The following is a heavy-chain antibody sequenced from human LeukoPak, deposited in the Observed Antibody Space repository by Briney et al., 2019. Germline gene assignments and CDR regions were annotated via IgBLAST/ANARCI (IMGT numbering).Heavy chain of an antibody. CDR2: INHSGST. CDR1: GGSFSGYY. CDR3: ARRSYSSSSGPFDY. Sequence: SGTLSLTCAVYGGSFSGYYWSWIRQPPGKGLEWIGEINHSGSTNYNPSLKSRVTISVDTSKNQFSLKLSSVTAADTAVYYCARRSYSSSSGPFDYWGQGTLVTVSS. V-gene: IGHV4-34*01. D-gene: IGHD6-6*01. J-gene: IGHJ4*02.